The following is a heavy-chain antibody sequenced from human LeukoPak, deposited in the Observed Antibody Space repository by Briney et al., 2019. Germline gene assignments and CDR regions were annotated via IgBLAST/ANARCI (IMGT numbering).Heavy chain of an antibody. V-gene: IGHV1-69*13. CDR3: ARDPDDSSPPMGY. CDR1: GGTFSSYA. CDR2: IIPIFGTA. J-gene: IGHJ4*02. D-gene: IGHD3-22*01. Sequence: GASVKVSCKGSGGTFSSYAISWVRQAPGQGLEWMGGIIPIFGTANYAQKFQGRVTITADESTSTAYMELSSLRSEDTAVYYCARDPDDSSPPMGYWGRGTLVTVSS.